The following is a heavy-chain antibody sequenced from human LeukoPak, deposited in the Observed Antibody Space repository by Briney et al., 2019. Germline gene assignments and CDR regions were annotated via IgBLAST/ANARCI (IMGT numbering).Heavy chain of an antibody. J-gene: IGHJ6*02. V-gene: IGHV3-7*01. CDR2: IKQDGSEK. CDR1: EFSISSYW. D-gene: IGHD6-19*01. CDR3: AGTSSGPERRGMDV. Sequence: GGSLRLSCAASEFSISSYWMSWVRQAPGKGLEWVANIKQDGSEKYYADSVKGRFTISRDNSKNTLYLQMNSLRAEDTAVYYCAGTSSGPERRGMDVWGQGTTVTVSS.